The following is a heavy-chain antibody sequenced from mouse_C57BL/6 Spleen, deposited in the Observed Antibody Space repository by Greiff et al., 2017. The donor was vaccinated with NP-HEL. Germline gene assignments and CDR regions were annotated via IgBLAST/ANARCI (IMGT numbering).Heavy chain of an antibody. CDR2: INPNNGGT. J-gene: IGHJ3*01. Sequence: EVQLQQSGPELVKPGASVKISCKASGYTFTDYYMNWVKQSHGKSLEWIGDINPNNGGTSYNQKFKGKATLTVDKSSSTSYMELRSLTSEESAVYYCASPHYYGSSLFAYWGQGTLVTVSA. D-gene: IGHD1-1*01. CDR3: ASPHYYGSSLFAY. V-gene: IGHV1-26*01. CDR1: GYTFTDYY.